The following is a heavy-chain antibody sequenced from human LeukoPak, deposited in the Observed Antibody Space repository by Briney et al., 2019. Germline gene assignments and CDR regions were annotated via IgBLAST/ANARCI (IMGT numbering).Heavy chain of an antibody. V-gene: IGHV4-59*01. J-gene: IGHJ6*03. CDR3: ARGPGYSYGYYYYYMDV. CDR2: IYYSGST. D-gene: IGHD5-18*01. CDR1: GGSISSYY. Sequence: PSETLSLTCTVSGGSISSYYWSWIRQPPGKGLEWSGYIYYSGSTNYNPSLKSRVTISVDTSKNQFSLKLSSVTAADTAVYYCARGPGYSYGYYYYYMDVWGKGTTVTVSS.